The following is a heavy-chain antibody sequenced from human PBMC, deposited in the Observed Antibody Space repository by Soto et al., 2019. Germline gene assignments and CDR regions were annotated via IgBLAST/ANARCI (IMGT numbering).Heavy chain of an antibody. V-gene: IGHV3-30*03. Sequence: QVQLVESGGGVVQPGRSLRLSCAASGFPFSGYGMHWVRQAPGKGLEWVAVISYDESNKLYADSVKGRFTISRDNSKNTLYLQMNSLRAEDTAVYYCARDIALQHYYYYGMDVWGQGTTVTVSS. D-gene: IGHD6-13*01. CDR3: ARDIALQHYYYYGMDV. CDR2: ISYDESNK. CDR1: GFPFSGYG. J-gene: IGHJ6*02.